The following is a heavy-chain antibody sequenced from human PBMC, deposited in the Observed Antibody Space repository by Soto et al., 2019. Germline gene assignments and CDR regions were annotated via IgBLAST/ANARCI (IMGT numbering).Heavy chain of an antibody. Sequence: QVQLVQSGAEVKKPGASVKVSCKASGYTFTSYDINWVRQATGQGLEWMGWMNPNSGNTGYAQKFQGRVTMTRNTXIXXAYMELSSLRSEDTAVYYCARGDHTEDYGDYACGYWGQGTLVTVSS. V-gene: IGHV1-8*01. J-gene: IGHJ4*02. CDR2: MNPNSGNT. CDR1: GYTFTSYD. D-gene: IGHD4-17*01. CDR3: ARGDHTEDYGDYACGY.